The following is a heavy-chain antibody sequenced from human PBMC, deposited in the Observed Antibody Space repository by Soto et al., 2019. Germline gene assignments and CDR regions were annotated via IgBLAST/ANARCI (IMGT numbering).Heavy chain of an antibody. CDR2: VIPLLDAS. CDR1: GITFNNYT. J-gene: IGHJ6*03. V-gene: IGHV1-69*08. CDR3: ASGKRHMTQDRMGFYYYMDV. D-gene: IGHD2-21*01. Sequence: QVQLVQSGAEVKKPGSSVKLSCTASGITFNNYTFSWVRRAPGQGLEWMGRVIPLLDASNYAEKFQDRVTITADRSTSTAYMELSGLKSQDSPIYYFASGKRHMTQDRMGFYYYMDVWCKGTTITVSS.